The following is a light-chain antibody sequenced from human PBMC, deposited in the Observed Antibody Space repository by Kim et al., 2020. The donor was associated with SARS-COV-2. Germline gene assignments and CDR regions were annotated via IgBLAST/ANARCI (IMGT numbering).Light chain of an antibody. J-gene: IGKJ2*01. V-gene: IGKV3-20*01. CDR2: GAS. CDR1: QSVSSSY. CDR3: QQYGSSPSYT. Sequence: SPGERATLSCRASQSVSSSYLAWYQQKPGQAPRLLIDGASSRATGIPDRFSGSGSGTDFTLTISRLEPEDFAVYYCQQYGSSPSYTFGQGTKLEI.